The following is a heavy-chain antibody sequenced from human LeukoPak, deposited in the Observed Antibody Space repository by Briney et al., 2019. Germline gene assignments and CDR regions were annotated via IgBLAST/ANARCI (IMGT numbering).Heavy chain of an antibody. CDR1: GGSISSYF. Sequence: ASETLSLTCTVSGGSISSYFWSWIRQPPGKGLEWIGYIYYSGSTNYNPSLKSRVTMSVDMSKSQFSLKLSSVTAADTAVYYFARRGSFNNSWSLAFDVWGQGTKVTISS. V-gene: IGHV4-59*08. CDR2: IYYSGST. CDR3: ARRGSFNNSWSLAFDV. J-gene: IGHJ3*01. D-gene: IGHD6-13*01.